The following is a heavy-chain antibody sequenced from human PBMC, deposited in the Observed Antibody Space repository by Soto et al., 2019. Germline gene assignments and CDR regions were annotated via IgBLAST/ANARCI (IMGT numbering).Heavy chain of an antibody. CDR2: IYYSGST. D-gene: IGHD2-15*01. CDR3: SRRYGGSIDY. V-gene: IGHV4-59*08. Sequence: QVQLQESGPGLVKPSETLSLTCTVSGGSISSYYWSWIRQPPGKGLEWIGYIYYSGSTNYNPSLNSRVTISVDTSKNQCSLKLSSVTAADTAVYYCSRRYGGSIDYWGQGTLVTVSS. J-gene: IGHJ4*02. CDR1: GGSISSYY.